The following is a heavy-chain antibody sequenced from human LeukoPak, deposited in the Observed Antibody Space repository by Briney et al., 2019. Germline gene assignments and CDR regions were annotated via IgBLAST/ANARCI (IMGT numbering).Heavy chain of an antibody. J-gene: IGHJ4*02. CDR1: GYTFTSYG. CDR3: VRVCRGCNGDNYFFDY. V-gene: IGHV1-18*01. Sequence: VASVKVSCKASGYTFTSYGISWVRQAPGQGLEWMGWISAYNGNTNYAQKLQGRVTMTTDTSTSTAYMELSRLRSDDTAVYYCVRVCRGCNGDNYFFDYWGQGTLVTVSS. CDR2: ISAYNGNT. D-gene: IGHD2-15*01.